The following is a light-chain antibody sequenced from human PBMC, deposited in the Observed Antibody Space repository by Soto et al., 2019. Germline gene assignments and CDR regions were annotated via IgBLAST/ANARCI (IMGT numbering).Light chain of an antibody. CDR1: QSVSSSY. J-gene: IGKJ2*01. CDR3: QQYSSSLYT. CDR2: GTS. V-gene: IGKV3-20*01. Sequence: EIVLTQSPGTLSLSPGDRATLSCRASQSVSSSYLAWYQQKPGQAPRLLIYGTSTWDTGIPDRFSGSGSGTDFTLTISRLEPEDFAVYYCQQYSSSLYTFGQGTKLEIK.